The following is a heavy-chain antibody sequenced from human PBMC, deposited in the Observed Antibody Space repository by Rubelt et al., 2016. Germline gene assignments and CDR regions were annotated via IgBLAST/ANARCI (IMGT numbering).Heavy chain of an antibody. Sequence: QVQLQQWGAGLLKPSETLSLTCAVYGGSFSGYYLSWIRQPPWKGLEWIGAINHRGITNYHPSLNSRGTMSVDTAKNQCTRRPGSLTAADTAGYYCARAIMTTVSYGIDVWGKGTTVTVSS. CDR2: INHRGIT. D-gene: IGHD4-17*01. J-gene: IGHJ6*04. CDR1: GGSFSGYY. V-gene: IGHV4-34*01. CDR3: ARAIMTTVSYGIDV.